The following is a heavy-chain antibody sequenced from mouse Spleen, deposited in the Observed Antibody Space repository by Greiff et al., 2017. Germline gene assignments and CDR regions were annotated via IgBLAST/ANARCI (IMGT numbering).Heavy chain of an antibody. CDR2: IRSKSNNYAT. CDR3: VSHKFSPYYYGSSSYYFDY. Sequence: EVQLVESGGGLVQPKGSLKLSCAASGFTFNTYAMNWVRQAPGKGLEWVARIRSKSNNYATYYADSVKDRFTISRDDSQSMLYLQMNNLKTEDTAMYYCVSHKFSPYYYGSSSYYFDYWGQGTTLTVSS. V-gene: IGHV10-1*02. D-gene: IGHD1-1*01. CDR1: GFTFNTYA. J-gene: IGHJ2*01.